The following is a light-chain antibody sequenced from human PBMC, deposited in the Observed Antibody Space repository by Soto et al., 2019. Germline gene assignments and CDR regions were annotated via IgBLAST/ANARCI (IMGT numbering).Light chain of an antibody. Sequence: EIVLTPSPGTLSLSRGERATLSCRDSKSVSSRYLAWYHQKPGQAPRLLIYGASSMDTGIPYRFSGSGSGTDFTLTISRLEPEDFAVYYCQQYGSSPRTFGQGTKVDIK. CDR2: GAS. CDR3: QQYGSSPRT. V-gene: IGKV3-20*01. CDR1: KSVSSRY. J-gene: IGKJ1*01.